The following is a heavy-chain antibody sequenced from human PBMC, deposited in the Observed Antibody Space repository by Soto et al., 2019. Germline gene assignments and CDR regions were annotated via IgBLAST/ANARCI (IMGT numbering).Heavy chain of an antibody. V-gene: IGHV3-23*01. CDR2: LSGNGADT. CDR1: GFTFSNYA. CDR3: TKKDGSGSYVDY. Sequence: EVQLFESGGGLVQPGGSLRLSCAASGFTFSNYAMTWVRQAPGKGLDWVSTLSGNGADTYYADYVKGRFTISRDNSKNTLCLQMKSLTAEDPAVYYCTKKDGSGSYVDYWGQGTLVTVSS. J-gene: IGHJ4*02. D-gene: IGHD3-10*01.